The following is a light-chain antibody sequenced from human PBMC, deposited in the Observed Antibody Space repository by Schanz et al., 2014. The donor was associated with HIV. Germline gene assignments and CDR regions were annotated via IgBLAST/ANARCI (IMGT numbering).Light chain of an antibody. J-gene: IGLJ2*01. V-gene: IGLV2-8*01. Sequence: QSALTQPPSASGSPGQSVTIPCTGTSADVGGYDYVSWYQQHPGKAPKLMIYDVSKRPSGVPDRFSGSKSGNTASLTISGLQAEDEADYYCCSYAGSSTLVVFGGGTKLTVL. CDR1: SADVGGYDY. CDR3: CSYAGSSTLVV. CDR2: DVS.